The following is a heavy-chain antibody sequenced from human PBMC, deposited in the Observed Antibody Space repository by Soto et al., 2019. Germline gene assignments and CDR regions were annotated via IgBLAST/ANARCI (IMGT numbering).Heavy chain of an antibody. D-gene: IGHD6-13*01. CDR1: GYTFTSYG. CDR3: ARVVSSWYAESMISAFDI. V-gene: IGHV1-18*01. Sequence: ASVKVSCKASGYTFTSYGISWVRQAPGQGLEWMGWISAYNGNTNYAQKHQGRVTMTTDTSTSTAYMELRSLRSDDTAVYYCARVVSSWYAESMISAFDIWGQGTMVTVSS. J-gene: IGHJ3*02. CDR2: ISAYNGNT.